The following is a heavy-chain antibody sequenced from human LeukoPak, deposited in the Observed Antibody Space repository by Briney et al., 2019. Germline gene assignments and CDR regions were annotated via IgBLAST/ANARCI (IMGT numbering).Heavy chain of an antibody. CDR1: GFTFSSYA. V-gene: IGHV3-23*01. CDR3: AKGPHGDHSVY. CDR2: ISGSGGST. J-gene: IGHJ4*02. Sequence: GGSLRLPCAASGFTFSSYAMSWVRQAPGKGLEWVSAISGSGGSTYYADSVKGRFTISRDNSKNTLYLQMNSLRAEDTAVYYCAKGPHGDHSVYWGQGTLVTVSS. D-gene: IGHD4-17*01.